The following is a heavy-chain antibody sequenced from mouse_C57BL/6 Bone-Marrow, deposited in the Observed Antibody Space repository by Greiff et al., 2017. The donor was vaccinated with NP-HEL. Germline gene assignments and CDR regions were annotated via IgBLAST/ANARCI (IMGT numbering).Heavy chain of an antibody. CDR1: GYSITSGYY. Sequence: VQLQQSGPGLVKPSPSLSLSCSATGYSITSGYYWNWNRQFPGNILEWMAYIRYNGSTNYNQSLKNRTSITRDISKNPFFLKLTSVTTEDTATYYGAREGGYYGSPFAYWGQGTLVTVSA. V-gene: IGHV3-6*01. J-gene: IGHJ3*01. CDR3: AREGGYYGSPFAY. D-gene: IGHD1-1*01. CDR2: IRYNGST.